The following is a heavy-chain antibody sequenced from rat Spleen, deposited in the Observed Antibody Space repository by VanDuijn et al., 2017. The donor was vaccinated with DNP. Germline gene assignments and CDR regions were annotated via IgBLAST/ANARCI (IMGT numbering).Heavy chain of an antibody. CDR3: ARHVDF. J-gene: IGHJ2*01. CDR2: ISPSGANI. V-gene: IGHV5-25*01. Sequence: EVQLVESGGGLVQPGRSMKLSCAASGFTFSSFPMAWVRQAPAEGLECVASISPSGANIYYRDSVRGRFTIFRDIPKSTLYLEMDSLRSEDTATYYCARHVDFWGQGVMVTVSS. CDR1: GFTFSSFP.